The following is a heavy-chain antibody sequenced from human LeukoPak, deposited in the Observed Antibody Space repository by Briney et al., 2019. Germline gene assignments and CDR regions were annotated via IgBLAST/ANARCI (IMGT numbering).Heavy chain of an antibody. CDR1: GFTFSDNY. D-gene: IGHD6-13*01. CDR2: ISSSSSYI. CDR3: ARAPGYRSFLDY. Sequence: GGSLRLSCAASGFTFSDNYMTWVRQAPGRGLEWVSFISSSSSYIYYADSVKGRFTISRDNAKNSLYLQMNSLRAEDTAVYYCARAPGYRSFLDYWGQGTLVTVSS. V-gene: IGHV3-11*06. J-gene: IGHJ4*02.